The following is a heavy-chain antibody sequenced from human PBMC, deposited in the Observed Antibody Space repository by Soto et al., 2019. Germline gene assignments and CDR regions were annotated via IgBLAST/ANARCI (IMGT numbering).Heavy chain of an antibody. V-gene: IGHV1-69*04. CDR3: AREIPYSSVWYSFVGAFDI. CDR2: IIPILGIA. Sequence: SVKVSCKASGGTFSSYTISWVRQAPGQGLEWMGRIIPILGIANYAQKFQGRVTITADKSTSTAYMELSSLRSEDTAVYYCAREIPYSSVWYSFVGAFDIWGQATIVTV. CDR1: GGTFSSYT. J-gene: IGHJ3*02. D-gene: IGHD6-19*01.